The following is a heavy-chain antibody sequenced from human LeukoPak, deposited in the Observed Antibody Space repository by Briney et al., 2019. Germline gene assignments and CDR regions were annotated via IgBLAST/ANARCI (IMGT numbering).Heavy chain of an antibody. CDR2: IIPMFGAA. CDR3: ATTQLELPYNWFDP. V-gene: IGHV1-69*06. CDR1: GGTFSNYA. J-gene: IGHJ5*02. Sequence: SVKVSCKDSGGTFSNYAISWVRQAPGQGLEWMGGIIPMFGAANYAQKFQGRVTMTEDTSTDTAYMELSSLRSEDTAVYYCATTQLELPYNWFDPWGQGTLVTVSS. D-gene: IGHD1-7*01.